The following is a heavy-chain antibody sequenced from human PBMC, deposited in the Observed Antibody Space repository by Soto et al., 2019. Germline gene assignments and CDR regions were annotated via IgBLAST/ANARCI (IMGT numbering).Heavy chain of an antibody. CDR3: AKDVHYDILTGIEYFHH. V-gene: IGHV3-23*01. J-gene: IGHJ1*01. CDR2: ISGSAANT. Sequence: VQLLGSGGGLVQPGGSLRLSCAASGFTFSGYAMSWVRQAPGKGLEWVSGISGSAANTNYADSVKGRFTISRDNSKSTLYLQMNSLRAEDTAVYYCAKDVHYDILTGIEYFHHWAQGTLVTVSS. D-gene: IGHD3-9*01. CDR1: GFTFSGYA.